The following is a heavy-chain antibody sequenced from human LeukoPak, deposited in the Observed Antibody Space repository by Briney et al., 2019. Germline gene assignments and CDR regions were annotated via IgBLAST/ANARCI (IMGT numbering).Heavy chain of an antibody. CDR2: ISSSSSYI. V-gene: IGHV3-21*01. CDR3: ARFPGDLYCSGGSCYKDYGMDV. Sequence: GGSLRLSCAASGFTFSSYSMNWVRQAPGKGLEWVSPISSSSSYIYYADSVKGRFTISRDNAKNSLYLQMNSLRAEDTAVYYCARFPGDLYCSGGSCYKDYGMDVWGQGTTVTVSS. CDR1: GFTFSSYS. D-gene: IGHD2-15*01. J-gene: IGHJ6*02.